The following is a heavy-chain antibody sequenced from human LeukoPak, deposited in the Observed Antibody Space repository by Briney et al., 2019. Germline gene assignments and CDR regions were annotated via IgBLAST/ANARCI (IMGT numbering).Heavy chain of an antibody. CDR1: GFTFDDYA. Sequence: PGRSLRLSCAASGFTFDDYAMHWVRQAPGKGLEWVSGIRWNSDTIGYADSVKGRFTISRDNAKNSLYLQMNSLRAEDTALYYCAKDLSSVDGYSSGLDYWGQGTLVTVSS. D-gene: IGHD6-19*01. CDR3: AKDLSSVDGYSSGLDY. CDR2: IRWNSDTI. V-gene: IGHV3-9*01. J-gene: IGHJ4*02.